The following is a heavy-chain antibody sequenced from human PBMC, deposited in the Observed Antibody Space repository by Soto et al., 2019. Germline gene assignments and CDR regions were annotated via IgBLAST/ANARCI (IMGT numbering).Heavy chain of an antibody. CDR2: VSHSGRV. CDR3: AGVVSSGYRWFDP. V-gene: IGHV4-34*01. D-gene: IGHD3-22*01. J-gene: IGHJ5*02. CDR1: GGSFSGYY. Sequence: QVQLQQWGAGLLTPSGTLSLTCGVYGGSFSGYYWCWIRQPPGKGLERIGEVSHSGRVNANPSLKSRLTISVDTSKMQFSLQLISVTAADTAVYYCAGVVSSGYRWFDPWGLGAQVIVSS.